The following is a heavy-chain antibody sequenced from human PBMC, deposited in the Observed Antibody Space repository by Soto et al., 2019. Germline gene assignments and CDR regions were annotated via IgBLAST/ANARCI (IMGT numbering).Heavy chain of an antibody. D-gene: IGHD3-10*01. CDR2: IYYSGST. V-gene: IGHV4-59*01. CDR1: GGSISSYY. CDR3: ARGGSRGSGSFPYY. Sequence: SETLSLTCTVSGGSISSYYWSWIRQPPGKGLEWIGYIYYSGSTNYNPSLKSRVTISVDTSKNQFSLKLSSVTAADTAVYYCARGGSRGSGSFPYYWGQGTLVTVSS. J-gene: IGHJ4*02.